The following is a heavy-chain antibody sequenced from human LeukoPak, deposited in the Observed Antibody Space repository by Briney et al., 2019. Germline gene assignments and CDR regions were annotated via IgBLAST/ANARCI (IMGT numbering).Heavy chain of an antibody. CDR2: TSDSGDI. V-gene: IGHV4-59*01. CDR3: ARWYDSGHYFDS. J-gene: IGHJ4*02. Sequence: NPSETLSLTCTVTGGSIRNYYWNWMRQPPGKGLEWVGYTSDSGDIFYNPSLKNRVTISVDTSKNQFSLKLTPAAGADTAGDYWARWYDSGHYFDSWGRGTPVTVSS. D-gene: IGHD6-19*01. CDR1: GGSIRNYY.